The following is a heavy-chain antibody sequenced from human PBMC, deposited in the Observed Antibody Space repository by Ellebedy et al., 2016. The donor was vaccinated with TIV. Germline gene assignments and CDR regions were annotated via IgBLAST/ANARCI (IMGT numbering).Heavy chain of an antibody. J-gene: IGHJ4*02. V-gene: IGHV1-8*01. Sequence: AASVKVSCKASGYTFTSYDINWVRQATGQGPEWMGWMSPNNGNTGYAQKFQGRVTMTRDTSIRTAYTELNSLRPDDTAVYYCGRGVDRGIDYWGQGTLVTVSS. CDR3: GRGVDRGIDY. CDR2: MSPNNGNT. CDR1: GYTFTSYD. D-gene: IGHD3-16*01.